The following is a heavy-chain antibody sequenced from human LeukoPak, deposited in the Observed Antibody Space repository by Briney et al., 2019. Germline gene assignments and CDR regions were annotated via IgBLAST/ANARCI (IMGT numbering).Heavy chain of an antibody. V-gene: IGHV1-18*01. CDR1: GYTFTSYD. CDR3: ARGTGDYYYYYYGMDV. D-gene: IGHD7-27*01. CDR2: ISAYNGNT. Sequence: ASVKVSCKASGYTFTSYDISWVRQAPGQGLEWMGWISAYNGNTNYAQKLQGRVTMTTDTSTSTAYMELRSLRSDDTAVYYCARGTGDYYYYYYGMDVWGQGTTVTVSS. J-gene: IGHJ6*02.